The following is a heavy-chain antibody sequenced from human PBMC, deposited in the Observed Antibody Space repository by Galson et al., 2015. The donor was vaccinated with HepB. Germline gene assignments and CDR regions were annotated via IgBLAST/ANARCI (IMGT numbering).Heavy chain of an antibody. J-gene: IGHJ4*02. V-gene: IGHV1-69*06. D-gene: IGHD1-26*01. CDR1: GGTFSSYA. CDR2: IIPIFGTA. CDR3: ARDYSGSYRDLYYFDY. Sequence: SVKVSCKASGGTFSSYAISWVRQAPGQGLEWMGGIIPIFGTANYAQKFQGRVTITADKSTSTAYMELSSLRSEDTAVYYCARDYSGSYRDLYYFDYWGQGTLVTVSS.